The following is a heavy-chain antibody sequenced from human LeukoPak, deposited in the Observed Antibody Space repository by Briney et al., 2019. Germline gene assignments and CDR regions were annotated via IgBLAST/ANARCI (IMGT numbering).Heavy chain of an antibody. J-gene: IGHJ3*02. Sequence: GGSLRLSCEASGFTFSSHAVNWVRQAPGKGLEWVSYISSSSATIHYADSVKGRFTISRDNAKNSLYLQMNSLRAEDTALYYCARDTHYYGSGSPAFDIWGQGTMVTVSS. CDR3: ARDTHYYGSGSPAFDI. D-gene: IGHD3-10*01. CDR1: GFTFSSHA. V-gene: IGHV3-48*01. CDR2: ISSSSATI.